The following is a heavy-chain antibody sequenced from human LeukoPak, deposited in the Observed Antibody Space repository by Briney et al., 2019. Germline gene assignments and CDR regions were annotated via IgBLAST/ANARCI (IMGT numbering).Heavy chain of an antibody. CDR2: IRSSSSYI. CDR3: ARDFRWRCADDYGDPRRCYYFDY. D-gene: IGHD4-17*01. CDR1: GFTFSSYS. Sequence: GGSLRLSCAASGFTFSSYSMNWVRQAPGKGLEWVSSIRSSSSYIYYADSVKGRFTISRDNAKNSLYLQMNSLRVEDTAVYYCARDFRWRCADDYGDPRRCYYFDYWGQGTLVTVSS. V-gene: IGHV3-21*01. J-gene: IGHJ4*02.